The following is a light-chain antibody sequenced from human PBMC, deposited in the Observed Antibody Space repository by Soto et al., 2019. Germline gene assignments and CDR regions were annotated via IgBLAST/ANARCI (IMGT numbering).Light chain of an antibody. V-gene: IGKV3-20*01. Sequence: EIVLTRSPGTLSLSPGERATLSCRASQSVGTSYLAWYQQKPGQAPRLLIYAASSRATGIPDRFTGSGSGTDFALTISRLEPEDFAVYFCQQHGSSPLTFGGGTKVEIK. J-gene: IGKJ4*01. CDR1: QSVGTSY. CDR3: QQHGSSPLT. CDR2: AAS.